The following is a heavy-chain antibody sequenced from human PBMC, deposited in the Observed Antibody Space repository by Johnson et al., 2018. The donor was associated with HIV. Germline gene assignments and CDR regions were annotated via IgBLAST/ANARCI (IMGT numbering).Heavy chain of an antibody. D-gene: IGHD1-26*01. CDR1: GFTLSSYG. Sequence: MQLVESGGGVVQPGGSLRLSCAASGFTLSSYGMHWVRQAPGKGLEWVAVISYDGSNKYYEDSVKGRFTISRDNSKNTLYLQMNSLRAEDTAVYYCARDKVDDAFDIWGQGTMVTVSS. V-gene: IGHV3-30*19. CDR2: ISYDGSNK. CDR3: ARDKVDDAFDI. J-gene: IGHJ3*02.